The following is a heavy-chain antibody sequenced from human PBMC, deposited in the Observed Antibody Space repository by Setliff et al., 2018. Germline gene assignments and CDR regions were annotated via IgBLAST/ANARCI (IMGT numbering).Heavy chain of an antibody. Sequence: SETLSLTCSLSGVTIGGNNYYYWAWIRQPPGKGLEWIGTISYSGGVFYNPSLKSRVTISVDTSKNEFSLKVSSVTAADTAVYYCARQAHDLKGGTTLFYWFDPWGQGTLVTVSS. CDR3: ARQAHDLKGGTTLFYWFDP. D-gene: IGHD1-26*01. V-gene: IGHV4-39*01. J-gene: IGHJ5*02. CDR1: GVTIGGNNYYY. CDR2: ISYSGGV.